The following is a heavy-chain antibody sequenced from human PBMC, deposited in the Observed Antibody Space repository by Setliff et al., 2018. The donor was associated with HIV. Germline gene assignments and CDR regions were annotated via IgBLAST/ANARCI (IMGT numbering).Heavy chain of an antibody. J-gene: IGHJ3*01. CDR3: ARPRVFDSFDV. CDR1: GYIIVGYK. Sequence: ASVKVSCKATGYIIVGYKMNRVRQVPGQGLEWIGRISPNNGAAEYAPRFQGRVRMTLDTSISTAYSEIPSLTSDDAAVYYCARPRVFDSFDVWGQGTMVTVSS. CDR2: ISPNNGAA. V-gene: IGHV1-2*06.